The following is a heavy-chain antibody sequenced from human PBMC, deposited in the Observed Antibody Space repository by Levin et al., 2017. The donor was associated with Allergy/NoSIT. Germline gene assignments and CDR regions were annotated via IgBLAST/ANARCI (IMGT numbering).Heavy chain of an antibody. CDR3: AKEGSGSHYHQLGLDWFDP. V-gene: IGHV3-30*18. Sequence: GGSLRLSCSASGFTFRGYGMHWVRQAPGKGLEWVAVISSDGSTKYYTDSVKGRFTISRDNSKNTLYLQMNGLRTDDTAVYYCAKEGSGSHYHQLGLDWFDPWGQGTLVTVSS. CDR2: ISSDGSTK. CDR1: GFTFRGYG. D-gene: IGHD3-10*01. J-gene: IGHJ5*02.